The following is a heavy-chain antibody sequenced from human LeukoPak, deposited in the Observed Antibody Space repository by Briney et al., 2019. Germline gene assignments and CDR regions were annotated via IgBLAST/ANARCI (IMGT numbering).Heavy chain of an antibody. CDR3: ARDRFISPVRYYGSGSYGMDV. V-gene: IGHV4-34*01. CDR2: INHGGST. J-gene: IGHJ6*02. D-gene: IGHD3-10*01. Sequence: SETLSLTCAVYGGSLSGYFWSWIRQPPGKGLEWIGEINHGGSTNYNPSLKSRVTISVDTSKNQFSLKLRSVTAADTAVYYCARDRFISPVRYYGSGSYGMDVWGQGTTVIVSS. CDR1: GGSLSGYF.